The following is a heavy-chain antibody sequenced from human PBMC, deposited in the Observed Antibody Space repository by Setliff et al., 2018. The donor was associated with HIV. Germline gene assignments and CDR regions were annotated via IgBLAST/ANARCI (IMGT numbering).Heavy chain of an antibody. V-gene: IGHV4-59*08. CDR1: GGDMGVHD. CDR3: ARLPQD. Sequence: PSETLSLTCTVSGGDMGVHDWSWIRQPPGKGLEWIGYIYDNEKTFYNPSLKSRVTITVDTSKNQISLQLTSVTAEDTALYYCARLPQDWGQGTLVTVSS. J-gene: IGHJ4*02. CDR2: IYDNEKT.